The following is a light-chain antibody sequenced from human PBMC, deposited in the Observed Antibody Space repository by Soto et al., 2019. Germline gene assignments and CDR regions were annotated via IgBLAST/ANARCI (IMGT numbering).Light chain of an antibody. J-gene: IGKJ1*01. CDR1: QSVSTY. V-gene: IGKV3-15*01. CDR3: QQYNNWPSWT. Sequence: EKVLTQSPATLSMSPGERATLSCRASQSVSTYLAWYQQKPGQGPRLLIYGASTRATGIPARFSGSGSGTEFTLTISSLQSEDFAVYYCQQYNNWPSWTLGQGTKVDIK. CDR2: GAS.